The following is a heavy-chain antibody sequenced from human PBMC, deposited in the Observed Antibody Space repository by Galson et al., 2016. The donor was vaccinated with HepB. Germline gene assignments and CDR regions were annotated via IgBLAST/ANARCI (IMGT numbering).Heavy chain of an antibody. CDR3: ARDINYGDYALDC. CDR2: INPSGGST. V-gene: IGHV1-46*01. CDR1: GYTFTSYY. D-gene: IGHD4-17*01. J-gene: IGHJ4*02. Sequence: SVKVSCKASGYTFTSYYMHWVRQAPGQGLEWMGIINPSGGSTTYAQKFQGRVTVTRDTSTSTVYMELSSLRSEDTAVYYCARDINYGDYALDCWGQGTLVTVSS.